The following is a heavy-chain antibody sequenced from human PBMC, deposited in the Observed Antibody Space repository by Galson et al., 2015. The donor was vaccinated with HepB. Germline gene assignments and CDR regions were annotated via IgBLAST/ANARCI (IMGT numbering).Heavy chain of an antibody. Sequence: SVKVSCKVSGYTLTDLSMHWVRQAPGKGLEWMGGFDPEDGETIYAQKFQGRVTMTEDTSTDTAYMELSSLTSEDTAVYYCATALIDSGSYSEGQWLHYAFDIWGQGTMVTVSS. D-gene: IGHD1-26*01. CDR3: ATALIDSGSYSEGQWLHYAFDI. J-gene: IGHJ3*02. CDR2: FDPEDGET. CDR1: GYTLTDLS. V-gene: IGHV1-24*01.